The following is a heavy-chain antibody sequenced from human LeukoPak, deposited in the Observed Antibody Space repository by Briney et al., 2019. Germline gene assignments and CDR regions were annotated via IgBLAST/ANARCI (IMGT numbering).Heavy chain of an antibody. J-gene: IGHJ4*02. D-gene: IGHD3-22*01. CDR1: GYTFTSYG. CDR2: ISAYNGNT. CDR3: ARGSPPRRNYDSRGYYSYYFDY. Sequence: SVKVSCKASGYTFTSYGISWVRQAPGQGLEWMGWISAYNGNTHYAQKLQGRVTMTTDTSTSTVYMELRSLRSDDTAVYYCARGSPPRRNYDSRGYYSYYFDYWGQGTLVTVSS. V-gene: IGHV1-18*01.